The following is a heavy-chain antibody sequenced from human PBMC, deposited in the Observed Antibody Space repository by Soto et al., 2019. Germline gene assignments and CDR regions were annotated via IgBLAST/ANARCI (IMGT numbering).Heavy chain of an antibody. CDR3: ARRRDGYTGVWFDP. J-gene: IGHJ5*02. Sequence: PSETLSLTCTVSGSPISGFYWSWIRQPPGKELEWIAHVYYTGSSNYNSALKSRVTISLDTSKNQSSLSLSSVTTADTAVYYCARRRDGYTGVWFDPWGQGTLVTVSS. V-gene: IGHV4-59*01. D-gene: IGHD5-12*01. CDR2: VYYTGSS. CDR1: GSPISGFY.